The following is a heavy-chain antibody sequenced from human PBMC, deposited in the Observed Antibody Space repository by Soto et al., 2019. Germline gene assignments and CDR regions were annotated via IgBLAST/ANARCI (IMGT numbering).Heavy chain of an antibody. CDR1: GFSLSTSGVG. CDR3: ALPSPEYSSSWYYH. D-gene: IGHD6-13*01. J-gene: IGHJ5*02. V-gene: IGHV2-5*01. Sequence: QITLKESGPTLVKPTQTLTLTCTFSGFSLSTSGVGVGWIRQPPEKALEWLALIYWNDDKRYSPSLKSRLTITKDTSKNQVVLTMTNMDPVDTATYYCALPSPEYSSSWYYHWGQGTLVTVSS. CDR2: IYWNDDK.